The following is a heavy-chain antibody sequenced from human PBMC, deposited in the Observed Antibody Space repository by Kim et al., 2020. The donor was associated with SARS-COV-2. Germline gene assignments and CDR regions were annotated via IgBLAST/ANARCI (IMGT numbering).Heavy chain of an antibody. V-gene: IGHV4-39*01. Sequence: SPALNVRVTISVDTSNNQLSLKLSSVTAADTAVYYCASTMVRGVIGWFDPWGQGTLVTVSS. D-gene: IGHD3-10*01. J-gene: IGHJ5*02. CDR3: ASTMVRGVIGWFDP.